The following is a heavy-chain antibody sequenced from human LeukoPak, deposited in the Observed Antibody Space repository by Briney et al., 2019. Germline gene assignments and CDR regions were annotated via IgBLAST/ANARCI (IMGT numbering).Heavy chain of an antibody. D-gene: IGHD6-13*01. J-gene: IGHJ4*02. CDR3: AKPGIAAAPTGDFDY. V-gene: IGHV3-23*01. Sequence: GGFLELSCAASGFTFSSYAMSLVRQAPGKGLELVSAISGSGGSTYYADSVKGRFTISRDNSKNTLYLQMNSLRAEDTAVYYCAKPGIAAAPTGDFDYWGQGTLVTVSS. CDR1: GFTFSSYA. CDR2: ISGSGGST.